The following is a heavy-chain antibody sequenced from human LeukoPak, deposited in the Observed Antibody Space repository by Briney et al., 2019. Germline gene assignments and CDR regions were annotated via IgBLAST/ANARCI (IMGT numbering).Heavy chain of an antibody. J-gene: IGHJ4*02. CDR3: AEDESRGYYYFVH. CDR2: ISGSGGST. Sequence: PGGSLRLSCAACGFTFISCAMSSVRQAPGKGLEWVSAISGSGGSTYYAGSVKGRFTISRDNSKNTLYLQMNSLRAEDTAVYYGAEDESRGYYYFVHWGQGTLVTVSS. CDR1: GFTFISCA. V-gene: IGHV3-23*01. D-gene: IGHD3-22*01.